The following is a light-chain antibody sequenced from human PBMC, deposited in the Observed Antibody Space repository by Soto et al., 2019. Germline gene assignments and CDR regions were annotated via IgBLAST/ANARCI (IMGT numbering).Light chain of an antibody. V-gene: IGKV3-20*01. CDR1: QSVSSSY. CDR2: GAS. J-gene: IGKJ2*01. CDR3: QQYGSSPRYT. Sequence: EIVLTQSPGTLSLSPGERATLSCRASQSVSSSYLAWYQQKPGQAPRLLIYGASSRATGIPDRFSGSGSGTDCTLTISRLEPEDFAVYYCQQYGSSPRYTFVQGTKLEIK.